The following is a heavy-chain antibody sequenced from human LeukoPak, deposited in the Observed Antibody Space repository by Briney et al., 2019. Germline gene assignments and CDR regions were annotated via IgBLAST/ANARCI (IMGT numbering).Heavy chain of an antibody. CDR1: GFSLSGYW. CDR3: ATLKVDYGDSLGWFDP. CDR2: INRDGSQE. Sequence: PGGSLRLSCAASGFSLSGYWMTWVRQAPGKGLEWVANINRDGSQENHVDSVQGRFTISRDNAKNSLYLQMNSLTAEDTAVYYCATLKVDYGDSLGWFDPWGQGTLVTVSS. V-gene: IGHV3-7*01. D-gene: IGHD4-17*01. J-gene: IGHJ5*02.